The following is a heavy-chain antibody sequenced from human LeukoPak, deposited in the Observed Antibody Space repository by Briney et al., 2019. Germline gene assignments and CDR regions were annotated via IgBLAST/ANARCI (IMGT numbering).Heavy chain of an antibody. CDR1: GYSFTNYD. CDR2: INPNSGGT. D-gene: IGHD4-17*01. V-gene: IGHV1-2*02. Sequence: ASVKVSCKTSGYSFTNYDINWVRQAPGQGLEWMGWINPNSGGTNYAQKFQGRVTMTRDTSISTAYMELSRLRSDDTAVYYCARDLDGDYDSYYYMDVWGKGTTVTVSS. CDR3: ARDLDGDYDSYYYMDV. J-gene: IGHJ6*03.